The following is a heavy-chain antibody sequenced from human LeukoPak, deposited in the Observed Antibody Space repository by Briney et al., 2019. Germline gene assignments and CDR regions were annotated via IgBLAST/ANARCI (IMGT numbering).Heavy chain of an antibody. D-gene: IGHD4-11*01. CDR2: IYHSGST. J-gene: IGHJ4*02. CDR1: GGSISSGGYY. Sequence: SETLSLTCTVSGGSISSGGYYWSWIRQPPGKGLEWIGYIYHSGSTYYNPSLKSRVTISVDRSKNQFSLKLSSATAADTAVYYCARAHYGNYDYWGQGTLVTVSS. CDR3: ARAHYGNYDY. V-gene: IGHV4-30-2*01.